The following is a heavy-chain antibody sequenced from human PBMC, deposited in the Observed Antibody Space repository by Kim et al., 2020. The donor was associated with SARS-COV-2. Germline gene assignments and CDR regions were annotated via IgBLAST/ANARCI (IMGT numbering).Heavy chain of an antibody. J-gene: IGHJ6*02. V-gene: IGHV4-4*02. Sequence: YNPSLKSRVTISVDKSKNQFALKLSSVTAADTAVYYCARRLVLGSYGMDVWGQGTTVTVSS. CDR3: ARRLVLGSYGMDV. D-gene: IGHD6-19*01.